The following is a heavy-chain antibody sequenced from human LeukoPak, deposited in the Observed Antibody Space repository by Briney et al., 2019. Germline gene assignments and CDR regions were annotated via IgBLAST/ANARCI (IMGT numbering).Heavy chain of an antibody. D-gene: IGHD3-10*01. J-gene: IGHJ4*02. CDR1: GFTFSSYW. V-gene: IGHV3-7*01. CDR3: ARERITMVRGVWQTYFDY. CDR2: IKQDGSEK. Sequence: GGSLRLSCAASGFTFSSYWMSWVRQAPGKGLEWVANIKQDGSEKYYVDSVKGRFTISRDNAKNSLYLQMNSLRAEDTAVYYCARERITMVRGVWQTYFDYWGQGTLVTVSS.